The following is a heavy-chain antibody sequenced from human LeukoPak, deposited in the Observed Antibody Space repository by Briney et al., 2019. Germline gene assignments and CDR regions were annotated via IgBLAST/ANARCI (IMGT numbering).Heavy chain of an antibody. Sequence: PSETLSLTCAVYGGSFSGYYWNWIRQPPGKGLEWIGEINHSGSTNYNPSLKSRVTISVDTSKNQFSLKLSSVTAADTAVYYCARFPPIAVAVNDAFDIWGQGTMVTVSS. CDR3: ARFPPIAVAVNDAFDI. V-gene: IGHV4-34*01. CDR1: GGSFSGYY. CDR2: INHSGST. J-gene: IGHJ3*02. D-gene: IGHD6-19*01.